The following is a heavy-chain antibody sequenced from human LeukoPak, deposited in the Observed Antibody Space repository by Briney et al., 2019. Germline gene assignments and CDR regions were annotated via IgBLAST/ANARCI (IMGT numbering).Heavy chain of an antibody. Sequence: GGSLRLSCAASGFTFSSYSMNWVRQAPGKGLEWVSSISSSSSYIYYADSVKGRFTISRDNSKNTLYLQMNSLRAEDTAVYYCAKTMVRDIVATSSNYWGQGTLVTVSS. CDR3: AKTMVRDIVATSSNY. D-gene: IGHD5-12*01. J-gene: IGHJ4*02. V-gene: IGHV3-21*04. CDR1: GFTFSSYS. CDR2: ISSSSSYI.